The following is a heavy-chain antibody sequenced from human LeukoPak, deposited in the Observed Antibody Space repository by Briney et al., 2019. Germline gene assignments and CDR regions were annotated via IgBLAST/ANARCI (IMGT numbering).Heavy chain of an antibody. CDR3: ARASGGWGFDP. V-gene: IGHV4-61*02. J-gene: IGHJ5*02. D-gene: IGHD2-15*01. Sequence: SETLSLTCTVSGGSISSGSYYWSWIRQPAGKGLEWIGRIYTSGSTNYNPSLKSRVTISVDTSKNQFSLKLSSVTAADTAGYYCARASGGWGFDPWGQGTLVTVSS. CDR1: GGSISSGSYY. CDR2: IYTSGST.